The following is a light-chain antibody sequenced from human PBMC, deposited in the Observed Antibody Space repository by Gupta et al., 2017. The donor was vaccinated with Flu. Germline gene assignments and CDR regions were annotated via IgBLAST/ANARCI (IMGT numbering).Light chain of an antibody. V-gene: IGKV1-39*01. J-gene: IGKJ2*01. CDR2: AIS. CDR1: QTISTY. CDR3: QQTYSAPYT. Sequence: GDRVAITCRASQTISTYLKWYQQKSGKAPRLLVYAISILQSGVPSRFSGSGSGTDFTLTISSLQPEDFATYYCQQTYSAPYTFGQGTTLDIK.